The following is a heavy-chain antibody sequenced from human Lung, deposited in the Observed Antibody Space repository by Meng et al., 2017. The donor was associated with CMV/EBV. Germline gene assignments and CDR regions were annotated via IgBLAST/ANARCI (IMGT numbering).Heavy chain of an antibody. D-gene: IGHD2-2*02. CDR1: GYTFTDYY. V-gene: IGHV1-2*02. CDR2: INPNSGGT. J-gene: IGHJ4*02. CDR3: ARGYCSSNTCYTFGY. Sequence: ASVKVSXKASGYTFTDYYIHWVRQAPGQGLEWMGWINPNSGGTNYAQKFQGRVTMTTDTSIRTIYMELNRLTSEDTAIYYCARGYCSSNTCYTFGYWGQGTLVXVSS.